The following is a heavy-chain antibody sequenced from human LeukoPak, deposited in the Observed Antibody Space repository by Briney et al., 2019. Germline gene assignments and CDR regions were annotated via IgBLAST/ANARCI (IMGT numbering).Heavy chain of an antibody. D-gene: IGHD2-21*01. CDR1: GFTFSTYW. CDR2: IKSDGIGT. J-gene: IGHJ4*02. V-gene: IGHV3-74*01. CDR3: VREFYSDLWD. Sequence: GGSLSLSCAAAGFTFSTYWMHWVRQPPGKGRGWVSRIKSDGIGTGSDDSLNGRFTISSDTDKTILYLQMNSMRDEATDVYYCVREFYSDLWDCGQGTLVIVSS.